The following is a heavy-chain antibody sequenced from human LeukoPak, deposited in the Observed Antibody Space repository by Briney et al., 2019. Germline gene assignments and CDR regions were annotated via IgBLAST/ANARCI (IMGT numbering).Heavy chain of an antibody. J-gene: IGHJ5*02. CDR3: ARDRLTRAVAGKWGNWFDP. Sequence: GGSLRLSCAASGFTFSAYSMNWVRQAPGKGLEWVSSISSSSSYIYYADSVKGRFTISRDNAKNSLYLQMNSLRAEDTAVYYCARDRLTRAVAGKWGNWFDPWGQGTLVTVSS. D-gene: IGHD6-19*01. V-gene: IGHV3-21*01. CDR2: ISSSSSYI. CDR1: GFTFSAYS.